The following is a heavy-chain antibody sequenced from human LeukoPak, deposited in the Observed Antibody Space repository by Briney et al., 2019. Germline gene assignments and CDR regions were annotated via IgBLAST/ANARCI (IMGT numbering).Heavy chain of an antibody. CDR1: GGTFSSYA. CDR2: IIPIFGTA. D-gene: IGHD2-2*01. J-gene: IGHJ4*02. V-gene: IGHV1-69*01. CDR3: ARDLRKRVPRVYCSSTSCSETD. Sequence: SVKVSCKASGGTFSSYAISWVRQAPGQGLEWMGGIIPIFGTANYAQKFQGRVTITADESTSTAYMELSSLRSEDTAVYYCARDLRKRVPRVYCSSTSCSETDWGQGTLVTVSS.